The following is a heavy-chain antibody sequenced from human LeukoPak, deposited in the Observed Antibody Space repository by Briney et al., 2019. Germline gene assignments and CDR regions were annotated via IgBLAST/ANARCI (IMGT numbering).Heavy chain of an antibody. D-gene: IGHD1-26*01. J-gene: IGHJ4*02. CDR1: GFTVSSND. Sequence: GGSLRLSCAASGFTVSSNDMSWVRQAPGKGLECISVIYSGGSTDYADSVKGRLTISRDNSKNTLYLQTNSLRAEDTAVYYCARRAWDSGSSDYWGQGTLVTVSS. CDR3: ARRAWDSGSSDY. V-gene: IGHV3-53*01. CDR2: IYSGGST.